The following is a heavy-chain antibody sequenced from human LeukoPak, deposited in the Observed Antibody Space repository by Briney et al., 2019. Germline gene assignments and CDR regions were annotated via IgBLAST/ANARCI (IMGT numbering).Heavy chain of an antibody. J-gene: IGHJ3*02. V-gene: IGHV3-43D*03. CDR2: ISWDGGST. D-gene: IGHD4-23*01. Sequence: PGGSLRLSCAASGFTFDDYAMHWVRQAPGKGLEWVSLISWDGGSTYYADSVKGRFTISRDNSKNSLYLQMNSLRAEDTALYYCAKDGHNYGGNSFAFDIWGQGTMVTVSS. CDR3: AKDGHNYGGNSFAFDI. CDR1: GFTFDDYA.